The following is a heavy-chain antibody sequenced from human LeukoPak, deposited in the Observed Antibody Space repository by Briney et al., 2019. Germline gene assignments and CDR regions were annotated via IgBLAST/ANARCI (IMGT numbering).Heavy chain of an antibody. CDR1: GGTFSSYA. D-gene: IGHD4-17*01. J-gene: IGHJ5*02. Sequence: ASVKVSCKASGGTFSSYAISWVRQAPGQGLEWMGGIIPIFGTANYAQKFQGRVTITADESTSTAYMELSSLRSEDTAVYYCARDPNGDYDWFDPWGQGTLVTVSS. CDR2: IIPIFGTA. V-gene: IGHV1-69*13. CDR3: ARDPNGDYDWFDP.